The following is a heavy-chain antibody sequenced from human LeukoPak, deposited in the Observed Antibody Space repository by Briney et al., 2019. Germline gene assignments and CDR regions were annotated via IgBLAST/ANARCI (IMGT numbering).Heavy chain of an antibody. J-gene: IGHJ4*02. Sequence: SETLSLTCTVSGGSISSYYWSWIRQPAGKGPEWIGRMYISGYTNYNPSLKSRVTISVDTSKNQFSLKLSSVTAADTAVYYCARYSSGWYPDYWGQGTLVTVSS. V-gene: IGHV4-4*07. D-gene: IGHD6-19*01. CDR3: ARYSSGWYPDY. CDR2: MYISGYT. CDR1: GGSISSYY.